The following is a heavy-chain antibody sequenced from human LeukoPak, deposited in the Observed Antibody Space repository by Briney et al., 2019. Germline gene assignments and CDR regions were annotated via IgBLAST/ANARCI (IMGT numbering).Heavy chain of an antibody. CDR2: VYYSGTT. CDR3: ARAAAVTPRDHLI. CDR1: GASIGSSDYY. V-gene: IGHV4-39*01. Sequence: PSETLSLTCTVSGASIGSSDYYWGWIRQPPGKGLEWIGSVYYSGTTYYNPSLKSRVSISIDTSKNQFSLKLSSVTAADTAVYYCARAAAVTPRDHLIWGQGTLVTVSS. J-gene: IGHJ4*02. D-gene: IGHD4-11*01.